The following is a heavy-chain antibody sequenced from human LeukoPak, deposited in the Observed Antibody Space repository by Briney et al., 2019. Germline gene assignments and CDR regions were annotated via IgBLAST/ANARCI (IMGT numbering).Heavy chain of an antibody. CDR1: GFTVSSNY. J-gene: IGHJ4*02. CDR2: IYSGGST. D-gene: IGHD3-22*01. V-gene: IGHV3-66*01. CDR3: ASPAQDSSGYYDPPDY. Sequence: GGSLRLSCAASGFTVSSNYMSWVRQAPGKRLEWVSVIYSGGSTYYADSVKARFTISRENSKNTLYLQMNSLRAEDTAVYYCASPAQDSSGYYDPPDYWGQGTLVTVSS.